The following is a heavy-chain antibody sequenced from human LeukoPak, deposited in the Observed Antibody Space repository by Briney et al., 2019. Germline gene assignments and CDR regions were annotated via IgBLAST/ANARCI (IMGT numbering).Heavy chain of an antibody. D-gene: IGHD5-24*01. CDR1: GFTFSSYA. CDR3: AKDGMATISYYFDY. J-gene: IGHJ4*02. CDR2: IGGSGGST. V-gene: IGHV3-23*01. Sequence: GGSLRLSCAASGFTFSSYAMSWVRQAPGKGLEWVSAIGGSGGSTYYADSVKGRFTISRDNSKNTLYLQMNSLGAEDTAVYCCAKDGMATISYYFDYWGQGTLVTVSS.